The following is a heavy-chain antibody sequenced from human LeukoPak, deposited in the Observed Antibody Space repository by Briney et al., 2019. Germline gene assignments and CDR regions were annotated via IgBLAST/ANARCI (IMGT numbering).Heavy chain of an antibody. CDR3: ARDGTGIAVAGTFDY. V-gene: IGHV4-31*03. Sequence: SQTLSLTCTVSGGSISSGGYYWSWIRQHPGKGLEWIGYIYYSGSTYYNPSLKSRVTISVDTSKNQFSLKLTSVTAADTAVYYCARDGTGIAVAGTFDYWGQGTLVTVSS. D-gene: IGHD6-19*01. J-gene: IGHJ4*02. CDR2: IYYSGST. CDR1: GGSISSGGYY.